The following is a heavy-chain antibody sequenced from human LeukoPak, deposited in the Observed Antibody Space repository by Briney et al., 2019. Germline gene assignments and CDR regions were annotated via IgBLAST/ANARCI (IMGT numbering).Heavy chain of an antibody. J-gene: IGHJ3*02. V-gene: IGHV3-11*06. CDR1: GFTFSDYY. CDR2: ISSSSSYT. D-gene: IGHD4-17*01. Sequence: GGSLRLSCAAPGFTFSDYYMSWIRQAPGKGLEWVSYISSSSSYTNYADSVKGRFTISRDNAKNSLYLQMNSLRAEDTAVYYCARDPGGDYEPSAFDIWGQGTMVTVSS. CDR3: ARDPGGDYEPSAFDI.